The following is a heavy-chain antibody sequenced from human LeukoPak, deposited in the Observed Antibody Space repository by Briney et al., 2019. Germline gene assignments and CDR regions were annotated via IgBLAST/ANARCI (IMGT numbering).Heavy chain of an antibody. CDR3: ANINFDYLDNY. J-gene: IGHJ4*02. CDR2: TRYE. Sequence: GGSLRLSCAASGFTLSTYDMHWVRQAPGKGLEWVAFTRYEYYADSVKGRFTVSRDNSKNTLYLQMNSLRAEDTAVYYCANINFDYLDNYWGQGTLVTVSS. CDR1: GFTLSTYD. D-gene: IGHD3-9*01. V-gene: IGHV3-30*02.